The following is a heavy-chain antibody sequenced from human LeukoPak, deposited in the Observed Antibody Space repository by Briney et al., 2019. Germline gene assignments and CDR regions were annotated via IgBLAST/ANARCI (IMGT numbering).Heavy chain of an antibody. CDR1: GYTFTGYY. J-gene: IGHJ4*02. Sequence: ASVKVSCKASGYTFTGYYMHWVRQAPGQGLEWMGWINPNSGGTNYAQKFQGRVTMTRDTSISTAYMELSRLRSGDTAVYYCARVLGYRYYFDYWGQGTLVTVSS. D-gene: IGHD5-18*01. CDR2: INPNSGGT. V-gene: IGHV1-2*02. CDR3: ARVLGYRYYFDY.